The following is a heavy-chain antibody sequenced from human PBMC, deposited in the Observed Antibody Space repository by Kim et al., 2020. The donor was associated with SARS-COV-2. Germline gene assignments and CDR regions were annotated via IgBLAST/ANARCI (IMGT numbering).Heavy chain of an antibody. CDR2: INPNSGGT. J-gene: IGHJ6*02. V-gene: IGHV1-2*02. CDR3: ASGATERLGYYYYGMDV. Sequence: ASVKVSCKASGYTFTGYYMHWVRQAPGQGLEWMGWINPNSGGTNYAQKFQGRVTMTRDTSISTAYMELSRLRSDDTAVYYCASGATERLGYYYYGMDVWGQGTTVTVSS. CDR1: GYTFTGYY. D-gene: IGHD1-1*01.